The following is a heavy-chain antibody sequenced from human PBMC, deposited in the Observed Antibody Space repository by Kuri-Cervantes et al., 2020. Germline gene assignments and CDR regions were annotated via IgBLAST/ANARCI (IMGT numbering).Heavy chain of an antibody. CDR1: GFSFSSYS. J-gene: IGHJ4*02. V-gene: IGHV3-48*04. CDR3: AKDILGPGAYSFDF. Sequence: GESLKISCAASGFSFSSYSMNWVRQAPGKGLEWVSFVSSLSSNIYYAESVKGRFTISRDNSKNSLYLQMNSLTTEDTAFYYCAKDILGPGAYSFDFWGQGILVTVSS. CDR2: VSSLSSNI. D-gene: IGHD2-15*01.